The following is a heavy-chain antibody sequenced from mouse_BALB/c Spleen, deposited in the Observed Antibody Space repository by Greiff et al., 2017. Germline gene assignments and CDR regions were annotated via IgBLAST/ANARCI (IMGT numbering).Heavy chain of an antibody. CDR1: GYTFTSYY. CDR3: TRSLGLRDYFDY. J-gene: IGHJ2*01. CDR2: INPSNGGT. V-gene: IGHV1S81*02. D-gene: IGHD4-1*01. Sequence: VQLHQPGAELVKPGASVKLSCKASGYTFTSYYMYWVKQRPGQGLEWIGGINPSNGGTNFNEKFKSKATLTVDKSSSTAYMQLSSLTSEDSAVYYCTRSLGLRDYFDYWGQGTTLTVSS.